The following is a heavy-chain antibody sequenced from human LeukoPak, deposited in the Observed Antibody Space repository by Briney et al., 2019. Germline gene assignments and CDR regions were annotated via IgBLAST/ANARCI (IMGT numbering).Heavy chain of an antibody. V-gene: IGHV4-59*08. CDR3: ARRGSPQLYFDY. CDR2: IYYSGST. D-gene: IGHD2-2*01. CDR1: GGSISSYY. J-gene: IGHJ4*02. Sequence: SETLPLTCTVSGGSISSYYWSWIRQPPGKGLEWIGYIYYSGSTNYNPSLKSRVTISVDTSKNQFSLKLSSVTAADTAVYYCARRGSPQLYFDYWGQGTLVTVSS.